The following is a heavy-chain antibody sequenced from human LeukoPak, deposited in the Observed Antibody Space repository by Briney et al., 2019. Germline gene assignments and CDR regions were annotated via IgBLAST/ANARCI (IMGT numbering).Heavy chain of an antibody. CDR3: ARDPNYYGSGSPDY. V-gene: IGHV1-2*02. Sequence: AXVKVSCXASGYTFTGYYMHWVRQAPGQGLEWMGWINPNSGGTNYAQKFQGRVTMTRDTSISTAYMELSRLRSEDTAVYYCARDPNYYGSGSPDYWGQGTLVTVSS. D-gene: IGHD3-10*01. J-gene: IGHJ4*02. CDR2: INPNSGGT. CDR1: GYTFTGYY.